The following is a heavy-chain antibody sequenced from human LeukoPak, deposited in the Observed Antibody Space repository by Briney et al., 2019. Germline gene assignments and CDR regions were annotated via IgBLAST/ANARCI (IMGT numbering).Heavy chain of an antibody. CDR1: GFTFSRFG. CDR2: ISDSGGRT. D-gene: IGHD6-19*01. CDR3: AFLVVSGTVDGKN. V-gene: IGHV3-23*01. Sequence: GGSLRLSCAVSGFTFSRFGMSWIRQAPGKGLEWVSTISDSGGRTYHADAVKGRFTISRDNSKNTLFLQMNSLRAEDTAVYYCAFLVVSGTVDGKNWGQGTLVTVSS. J-gene: IGHJ4*02.